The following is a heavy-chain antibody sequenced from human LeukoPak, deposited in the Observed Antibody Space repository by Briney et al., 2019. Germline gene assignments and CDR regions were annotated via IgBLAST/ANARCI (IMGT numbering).Heavy chain of an antibody. V-gene: IGHV4-39*01. CDR1: GGPISSSRYY. Sequence: YPSETLSLTCTVSGGPISSSRYYWGWIRQPPGKGLEWIGSIYYSGSTYYYPSLKSRVTISVDTSKNQYSLKLSSVTAADTAVYYCARIGKEDYYYYYGMDVWGQGTTVTVSS. CDR2: IYYSGST. CDR3: ARIGKEDYYYYYGMDV. J-gene: IGHJ6*02.